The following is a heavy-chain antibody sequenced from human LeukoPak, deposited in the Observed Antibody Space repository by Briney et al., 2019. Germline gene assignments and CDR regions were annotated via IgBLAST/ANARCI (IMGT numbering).Heavy chain of an antibody. CDR1: GYTFTSYD. Sequence: ASVKVSCKASGYTFTSYDINWVRQATGQGLEWMGWMNPNSGNTGYAQKFQGRVTMTRNTSISTAYMELSNLRSEDTAVYYCARELIVVVVAATRGESYYYYGMDVWGQGTTVTVSS. CDR3: ARELIVVVVAATRGESYYYYGMDV. CDR2: MNPNSGNT. J-gene: IGHJ6*02. D-gene: IGHD2-15*01. V-gene: IGHV1-8*01.